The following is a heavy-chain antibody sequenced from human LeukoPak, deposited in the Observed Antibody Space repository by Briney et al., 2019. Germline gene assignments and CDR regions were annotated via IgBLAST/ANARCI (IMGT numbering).Heavy chain of an antibody. D-gene: IGHD2-2*01. CDR1: GGSISSGSYY. CDR2: IYASGST. Sequence: NPSETLSLTCTVSGGSISSGSYYWSWIRQPAGKGLEWIGRIYASGSTNYNPSLKSRVTISVDTSKNQFSLKLSSVTAADTAVYYCARAGRYCSNTSCFDWFDPWGQGTLVTVSS. CDR3: ARAGRYCSNTSCFDWFDP. J-gene: IGHJ5*02. V-gene: IGHV4-61*02.